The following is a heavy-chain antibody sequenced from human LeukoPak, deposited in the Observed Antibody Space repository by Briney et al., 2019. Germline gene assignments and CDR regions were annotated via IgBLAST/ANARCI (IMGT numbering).Heavy chain of an antibody. D-gene: IGHD4-17*01. J-gene: IGHJ4*02. Sequence: ASVKVSCKASGYTFTSHGISWVRQAPGQGLEWMGWISTYNGNTNYAQKLQGRVSMTTDTSSSTAYMELRSLRLDDMAVYYCARDENYGIFFNVDYWGQGTLVTVSS. V-gene: IGHV1-18*03. CDR1: GYTFTSHG. CDR3: ARDENYGIFFNVDY. CDR2: ISTYNGNT.